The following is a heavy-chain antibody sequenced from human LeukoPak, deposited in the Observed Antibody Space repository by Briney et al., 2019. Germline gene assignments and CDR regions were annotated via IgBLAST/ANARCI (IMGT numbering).Heavy chain of an antibody. V-gene: IGHV4-34*01. D-gene: IGHD6-13*01. Sequence: SETLSLTCAVYGGSFSGYYWSWIRQPPGKGLEWIGEINHSGSTNYNPSLKSRVTISVDTSKNQFSLKLSSVTAADTAVYHCARAPGIAAAGTFFDYWGQGTLVTVSS. CDR3: ARAPGIAAAGTFFDY. CDR2: INHSGST. CDR1: GGSFSGYY. J-gene: IGHJ4*02.